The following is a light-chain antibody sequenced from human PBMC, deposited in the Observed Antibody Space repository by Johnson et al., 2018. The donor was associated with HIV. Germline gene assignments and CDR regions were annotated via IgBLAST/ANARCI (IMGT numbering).Light chain of an antibody. CDR3: GTWDGSLGAWV. CDR1: SSNIGKNY. J-gene: IGLJ1*01. CDR2: ENK. Sequence: QAVLTQPPSVSAAPGQMVSISCSGSSSNIGKNYVSWYQQFPGTAPKLLIHENKKRPSGIPDRFSGSKSGTSATLDITGLQTGDEADYSCGTWDGSLGAWVFGTGTKVTVL. V-gene: IGLV1-51*02.